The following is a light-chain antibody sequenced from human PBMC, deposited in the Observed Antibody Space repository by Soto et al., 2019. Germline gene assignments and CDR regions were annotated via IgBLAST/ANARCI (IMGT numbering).Light chain of an antibody. V-gene: IGKV3-20*01. J-gene: IGKJ5*01. CDR1: QSVSSSY. CDR2: GAS. CDR3: PQYGSSLLIT. Sequence: EIVLTQSPGTLSLSPGERATLSCRASQSVSSSYLAWYQQKPGQAPRLLIYGASSRATGITDRFSGSGSGTDFTLTISRLEPEDFAVYYCPQYGSSLLITFGQGTRLEIK.